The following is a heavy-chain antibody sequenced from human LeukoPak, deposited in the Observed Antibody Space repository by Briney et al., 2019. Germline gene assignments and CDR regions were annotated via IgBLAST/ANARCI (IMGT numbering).Heavy chain of an antibody. CDR1: GDSISRGTYY. CDR2: INHSGST. J-gene: IGHJ1*01. CDR3: ARGDYYYDSSGYSRYFQH. V-gene: IGHV4-39*07. Sequence: PSETLSLTCSVSGDSISRGTYYWGWIRQPPGKGLEWIGEINHSGSTNYNPSLKSRVTISVDTSKNQFSLKLSSVTAADTAVYYCARGDYYYDSSGYSRYFQHWGQGTLVTVSS. D-gene: IGHD3-22*01.